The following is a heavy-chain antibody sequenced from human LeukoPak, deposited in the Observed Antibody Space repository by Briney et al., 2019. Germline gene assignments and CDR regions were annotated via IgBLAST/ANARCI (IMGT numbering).Heavy chain of an antibody. Sequence: RSETPSLTCTVSGGSIRSYYWSWIRQPPGKGLEWIGYIYYSERTNYNHSLKSRVNISVDTSKNHFSLKLRSVTAADTAVYYCARSYGAYSNWFDPWGQGTLVTVSS. CDR2: IYYSERT. J-gene: IGHJ5*02. D-gene: IGHD4-17*01. CDR3: ARSYGAYSNWFDP. V-gene: IGHV4-59*01. CDR1: GGSIRSYY.